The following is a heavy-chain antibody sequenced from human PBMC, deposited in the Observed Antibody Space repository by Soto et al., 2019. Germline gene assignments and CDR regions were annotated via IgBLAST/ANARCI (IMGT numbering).Heavy chain of an antibody. D-gene: IGHD3-22*01. CDR1: GYNFADYH. J-gene: IGHJ4*02. CDR2: INPESGDT. CDR3: ARLVITGEFDY. Sequence: ASVKVSCKASGYNFADYHIHWVRQAPGQGFEWMGWINPESGDTKCAQNFQGWVTMTTDTSSSTAYLGLRRLLSDDTAVYFCARLVITGEFDYWRQGTLVTVSS. V-gene: IGHV1-2*04.